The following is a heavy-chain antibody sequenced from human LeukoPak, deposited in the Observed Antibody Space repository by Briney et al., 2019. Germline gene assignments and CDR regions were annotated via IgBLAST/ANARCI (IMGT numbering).Heavy chain of an antibody. CDR3: ARRVPDSSAPGIAFDI. J-gene: IGHJ3*02. V-gene: IGHV4-31*03. CDR1: GGSISYGGYY. CDR2: MHYSGDT. Sequence: SQTLSLTCTVSGGSISYGGYYWTWLRQHPGKGLEWIGYMHYSGDTHYNPSLKSRLTISVDTSKNHFSLNLSSVTAADTAMYYCARRVPDSSAPGIAFDIWGQGTMVTVSS. D-gene: IGHD3-22*01.